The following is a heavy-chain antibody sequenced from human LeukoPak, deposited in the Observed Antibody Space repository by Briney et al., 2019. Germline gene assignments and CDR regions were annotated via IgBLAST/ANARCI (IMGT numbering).Heavy chain of an antibody. CDR1: GFTFSSYS. V-gene: IGHV3-23*01. J-gene: IGHJ4*02. CDR2: IVGSGGTT. CDR3: AKGPTSSSLRYFDC. D-gene: IGHD6-6*01. Sequence: GSLRLSCAASGFTFSSYSMNWVRQAPGKGLEWVSGIVGSGGTTNYADSVKGRFTISRDNSKNTLYLQMNSLRADDTAVYYCAKGPTSSSLRYFDCWGQGTLVTVSS.